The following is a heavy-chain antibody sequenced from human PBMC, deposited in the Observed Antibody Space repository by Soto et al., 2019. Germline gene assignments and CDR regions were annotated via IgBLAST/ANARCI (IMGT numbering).Heavy chain of an antibody. D-gene: IGHD3-10*01. V-gene: IGHV5-51*03. Sequence: EVQLVQSGAEVKKPGESLKISCKGSGYSFTSYWIGWARQMPGKGLEWMGIIYPGDSDTRYRPSFQGQVTISADKSISTAYLQWNSLKASDTAMYYCARAMVRGKNYYGMDVWGQGTTVTVSS. CDR2: IYPGDSDT. J-gene: IGHJ6*02. CDR1: GYSFTSYW. CDR3: ARAMVRGKNYYGMDV.